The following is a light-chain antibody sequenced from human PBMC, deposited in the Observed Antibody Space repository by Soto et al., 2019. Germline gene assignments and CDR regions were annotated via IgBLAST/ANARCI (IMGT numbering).Light chain of an antibody. CDR3: QQYNNWPET. V-gene: IGKV3-15*01. Sequence: EIVMTQSPATLSLSPGERATLSCRASLSVSSDLAWYRQKPGQAPRLLIYRAFTRATGIPARFSGSGFGTDFTLTISSLQSEDFAVYYCQQYNNWPETFGQGTKVEIK. CDR2: RAF. CDR1: LSVSSD. J-gene: IGKJ1*01.